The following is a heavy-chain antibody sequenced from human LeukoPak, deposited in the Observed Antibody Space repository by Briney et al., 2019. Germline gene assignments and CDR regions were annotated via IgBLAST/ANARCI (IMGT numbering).Heavy chain of an antibody. CDR3: ASRAGSLAFDY. Sequence: PSETLSLTCTVSGGSISSYYWSWLRQSPGKGLEWIGYIYYSGSTNYNPSLKSRVTISVDTSKNQVSLKLTSVTAADTAVYYCASRAGSLAFDYWGQGTLVTVSS. CDR2: IYYSGST. J-gene: IGHJ4*02. V-gene: IGHV4-59*08. CDR1: GGSISSYY.